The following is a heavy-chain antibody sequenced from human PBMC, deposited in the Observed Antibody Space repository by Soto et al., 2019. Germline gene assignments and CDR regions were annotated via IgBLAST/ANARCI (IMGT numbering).Heavy chain of an antibody. J-gene: IGHJ3*02. Sequence: GESLKISCKFSGYSFTSYWIAWVRQKPGKGLEWMGIIYPGDSDARYSPSFGGQVTISVDKSITTAYLQWNSLEASDTAMYFCARQGDMAATPADAFDIWGQGTMVTVSS. CDR2: IYPGDSDA. V-gene: IGHV5-51*01. D-gene: IGHD3-16*01. CDR1: GYSFTSYW. CDR3: ARQGDMAATPADAFDI.